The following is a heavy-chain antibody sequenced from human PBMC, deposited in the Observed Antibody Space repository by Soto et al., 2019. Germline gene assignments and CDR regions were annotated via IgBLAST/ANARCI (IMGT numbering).Heavy chain of an antibody. Sequence: SETLSLTCAVSGYSISSGYYWGWIRQPPGKGLEWIVSISHGGSTYYSPSLKSRVTISLDRSNNHFSLRLSSVTAADTAVYFCARAGYAGDSDYWGQGTLVTVSS. CDR2: ISHGGST. J-gene: IGHJ4*02. CDR1: GYSISSGYY. D-gene: IGHD5-12*01. V-gene: IGHV4-38-2*01. CDR3: ARAGYAGDSDY.